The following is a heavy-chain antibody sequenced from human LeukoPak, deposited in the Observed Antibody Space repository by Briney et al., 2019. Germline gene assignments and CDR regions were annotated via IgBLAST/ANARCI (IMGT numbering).Heavy chain of an antibody. CDR1: GGSFSGYY. J-gene: IGHJ4*02. Sequence: WETLSLTCAVYGGSFSGYYWSWIRQPPGKGLEWIGEINHSGSTNYNPSLKSRVTISVDMSKNQFSLRLTSVTAADTAVYYCARVAIVRGFSDDNFDYWGQGTLVTVSS. CDR3: ARVAIVRGFSDDNFDY. D-gene: IGHD3-10*01. V-gene: IGHV4-34*01. CDR2: INHSGST.